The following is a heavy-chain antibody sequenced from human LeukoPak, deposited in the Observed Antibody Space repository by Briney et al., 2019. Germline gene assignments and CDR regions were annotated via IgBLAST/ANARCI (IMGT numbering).Heavy chain of an antibody. J-gene: IGHJ4*02. Sequence: SETLSLTCTVSGGSISSGGYYWSWIRQPPGKGLEWNGYIYYSGSTYYNPSLKSRVSISVDTSKNQFSLELSSVTAADTAVYYCAGVGSCSGGSCYYRLFDYWGQGTLVTVSS. CDR1: GGSISSGGYY. CDR2: IYYSGST. D-gene: IGHD2-15*01. V-gene: IGHV4-31*03. CDR3: AGVGSCSGGSCYYRLFDY.